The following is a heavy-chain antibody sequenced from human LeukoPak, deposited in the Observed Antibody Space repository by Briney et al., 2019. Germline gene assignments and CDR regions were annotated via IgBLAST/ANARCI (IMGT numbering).Heavy chain of an antibody. V-gene: IGHV4-59*01. D-gene: IGHD5-18*01. J-gene: IGHJ4*02. CDR1: GGSISSYY. CDR2: IYYSGST. Sequence: SETLSLTCTVSGGSISSYYWSWIRQPPGKGLEWIGYIYYSGSTNYNPSLKSRVTISVDTSKNQFSLKLSSVTAADTAVYYCARAPYSYTWRYFDYRGQGTLVTVSS. CDR3: ARAPYSYTWRYFDY.